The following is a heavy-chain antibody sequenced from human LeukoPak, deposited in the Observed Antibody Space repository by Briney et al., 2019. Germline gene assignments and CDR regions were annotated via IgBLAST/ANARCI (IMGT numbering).Heavy chain of an antibody. D-gene: IGHD2-21*02. CDR3: ARDSVTGGRYSRFDS. V-gene: IGHV3-33*01. J-gene: IGHJ4*02. Sequence: GSLRLSCAASGFTFSSYGMHWVRQAPGKGLEWVAVIWYDGSNKYYADSVKGRFTISRDNSKNTLYLQMNSLRAEDTAVYYCARDSVTGGRYSRFDSWGQGTLVTVSS. CDR2: IWYDGSNK. CDR1: GFTFSSYG.